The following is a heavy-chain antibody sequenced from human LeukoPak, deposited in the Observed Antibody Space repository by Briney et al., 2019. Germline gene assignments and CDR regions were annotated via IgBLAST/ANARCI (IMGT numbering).Heavy chain of an antibody. J-gene: IGHJ4*02. D-gene: IGHD2-15*01. Sequence: SETLSLTCTVSGGSISSYHWSWIRQPPGKGLEWIGYIYSSGSTSYNPSLKSRVAISVDTSKNQFSLKLSSVTAAATAVYYCARRISGGSSDYCGQGTLVTVSS. V-gene: IGHV4-59*08. CDR1: GGSISSYH. CDR2: IYSSGST. CDR3: ARRISGGSSDY.